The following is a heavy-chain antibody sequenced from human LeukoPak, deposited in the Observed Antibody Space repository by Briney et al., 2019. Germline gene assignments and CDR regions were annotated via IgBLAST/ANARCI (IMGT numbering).Heavy chain of an antibody. Sequence: GSLRLSSAASGFAFSRPWMTWIRQAPGKGLEFVANIKEDGGRENFASSVKGRFTISRDNAKDSLYLQMNNLRVEDTAVYYCARDGGYSAFDYWGQGALVTVSS. V-gene: IGHV3-7*01. D-gene: IGHD1-26*01. CDR1: GFAFSRPW. CDR2: IKEDGGRE. J-gene: IGHJ4*02. CDR3: ARDGGYSAFDY.